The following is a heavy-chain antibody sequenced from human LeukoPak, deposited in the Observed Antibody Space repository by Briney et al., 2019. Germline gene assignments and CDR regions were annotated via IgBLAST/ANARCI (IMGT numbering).Heavy chain of an antibody. Sequence: PSETLSLTCTVSGGSISNYYWSWIRPSPEKGLEWSGYIHDSGSTNSNPSLKSRVTISVDTSKNQFSLKLSSVTAADTAVYYCARLDAAAGRYLQFFYWGQGTLVTVSS. CDR1: GGSISNYY. V-gene: IGHV4-59*08. J-gene: IGHJ4*02. CDR2: IHDSGST. CDR3: ARLDAAAGRYLQFFY. D-gene: IGHD5-24*01.